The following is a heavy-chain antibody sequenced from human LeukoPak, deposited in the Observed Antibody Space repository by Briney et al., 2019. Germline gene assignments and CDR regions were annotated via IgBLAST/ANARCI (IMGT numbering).Heavy chain of an antibody. CDR2: IIPILGIA. Sequence: VASVKVSCKASGGTFSSYTISWVRQAPGQGLEWMGRIIPILGIANYAQKFQGRVTITADKSTSTAYMELSSLRSEDTAVYYCARDWSYDLWSGYVDEWWFDPWGQGTLVTVSS. J-gene: IGHJ5*02. V-gene: IGHV1-69*04. D-gene: IGHD3-3*01. CDR3: ARDWSYDLWSGYVDEWWFDP. CDR1: GGTFSSYT.